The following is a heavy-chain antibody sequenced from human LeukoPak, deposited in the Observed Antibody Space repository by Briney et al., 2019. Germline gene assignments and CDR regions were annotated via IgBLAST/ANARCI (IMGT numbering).Heavy chain of an antibody. D-gene: IGHD5-12*01. CDR2: INHSGST. J-gene: IGHJ4*02. Sequence: AETLSLTCAVYGGSFRGYYWSWIRQPPEKGLEWIGEINHSGSTNYNPSLKSRVTISVDTSKNQFSLELSSVTAADTAVYYCALLYGYSGYGTFDYWGQGTLVTVSS. CDR1: GGSFRGYY. V-gene: IGHV4-34*01. CDR3: ALLYGYSGYGTFDY.